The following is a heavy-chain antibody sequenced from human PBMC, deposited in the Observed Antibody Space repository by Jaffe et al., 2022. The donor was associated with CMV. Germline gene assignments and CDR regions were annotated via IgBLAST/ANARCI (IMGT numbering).Heavy chain of an antibody. CDR2: ISGSGGST. Sequence: EVQLVESGGGLVQPGGSLRLSCAASGFTFSSYAMSWVRQAPGKGLEWVSAISGSGGSTYYADSVKGRFTISRDNSKNTLYLQMNSLRAEDTAVYYCAKDRVGYYDSSGYYLGSGRYYYYMDVWGKGTTVTVSS. J-gene: IGHJ6*03. D-gene: IGHD3-22*01. V-gene: IGHV3-23*04. CDR3: AKDRVGYYDSSGYYLGSGRYYYYMDV. CDR1: GFTFSSYA.